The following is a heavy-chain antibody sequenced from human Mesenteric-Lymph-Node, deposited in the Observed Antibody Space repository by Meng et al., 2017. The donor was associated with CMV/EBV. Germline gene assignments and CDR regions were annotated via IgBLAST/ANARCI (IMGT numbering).Heavy chain of an antibody. Sequence: QTHLCQSGPELGKPPHTLPVTCSTSGDTHTSNNAAWNLIRQSPSRGLEWLGRKYYRSESYNDYAVSVKSRICVNLDTSKNQLSLHLNFVTPEDTAVYYCAYFGDLPPLCWGQGTLVTVSS. CDR1: GDTHTSNNAA. CDR2: KYYRSESYN. J-gene: IGHJ4*02. D-gene: IGHD3-16*01. CDR3: AYFGDLPPLC. V-gene: IGHV6-1*01.